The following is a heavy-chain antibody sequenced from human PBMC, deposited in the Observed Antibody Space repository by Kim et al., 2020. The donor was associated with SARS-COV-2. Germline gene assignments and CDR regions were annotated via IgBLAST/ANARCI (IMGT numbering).Heavy chain of an antibody. Sequence: GGSLRLSCVASGFTFSSSAMSWVRQAPGKGLEWVSAISAGGGSTNYADSVKGRFTISRDNSKNTLYLQMNSLRAEDTAVYYCAKGLALLPYTWFDPWGQGTLVTVSS. J-gene: IGHJ5*02. V-gene: IGHV3-23*01. D-gene: IGHD2-15*01. CDR1: GFTFSSSA. CDR3: AKGLALLPYTWFDP. CDR2: ISAGGGST.